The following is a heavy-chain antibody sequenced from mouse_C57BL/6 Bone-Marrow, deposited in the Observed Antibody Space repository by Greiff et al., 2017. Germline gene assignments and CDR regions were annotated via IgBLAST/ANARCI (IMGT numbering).Heavy chain of an antibody. CDR1: GFTFSSYG. CDR2: ISSGGSYT. V-gene: IGHV5-6*01. CDR3: ARRGYYVGYAMDY. Sequence: EVQVVESGGDLVKPGGSLKLSCAASGFTFSSYGMSWVRQTPDKRLEWVATISSGGSYTYYPDSVKGRFTISRDNAKNTLYLQMSSLKSEDTAMYYCARRGYYVGYAMDYWGQGTSVTVSS. J-gene: IGHJ4*01. D-gene: IGHD2-3*01.